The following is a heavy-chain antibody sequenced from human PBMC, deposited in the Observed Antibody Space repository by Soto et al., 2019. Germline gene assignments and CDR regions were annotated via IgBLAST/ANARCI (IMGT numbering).Heavy chain of an antibody. CDR2: IIPIFGTA. CDR3: AKVRYSSPMGYYYGMDV. V-gene: IGHV1-69*01. J-gene: IGHJ6*02. Sequence: QAQLEHSGGEVKKPGSSVKVSCKASRVAFSKFIVTWVRQAPGLGLEWVGGIIPIFGTANYAQKFQGRVTITADESTRTSYMEVNNLISEYTAVYYCAKVRYSSPMGYYYGMDVWGQGTTVTVSS. CDR1: RVAFSKFI. D-gene: IGHD6-19*01.